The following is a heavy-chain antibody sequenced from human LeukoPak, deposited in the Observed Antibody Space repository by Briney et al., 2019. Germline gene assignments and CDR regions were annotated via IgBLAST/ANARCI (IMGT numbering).Heavy chain of an antibody. Sequence: GESLKISCQGSGYNFISYWIGWVRQMPGKGLGWMGIIYPGDSETKYSPSFQGQVTISVDKSINTAYLQWSSLQAADTAMYYCARQGGGYSSSWYVNWFDPWGQGTLVTVSS. V-gene: IGHV5-51*01. CDR3: ARQGGGYSSSWYVNWFDP. J-gene: IGHJ5*02. D-gene: IGHD6-13*01. CDR1: GYNFISYW. CDR2: IYPGDSET.